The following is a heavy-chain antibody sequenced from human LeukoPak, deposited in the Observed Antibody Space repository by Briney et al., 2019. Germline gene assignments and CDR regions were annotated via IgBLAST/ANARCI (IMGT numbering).Heavy chain of an antibody. Sequence: GGSLRLSCAASGFTFSSYSMNWVRQAPGKGLEWVSSISSSSSYIYYADSVKGRFTISRDNSKNTLYLQMNSLRAEDTAVYYCARYYSSGYFDHWGQGTLVTVSS. CDR1: GFTFSSYS. D-gene: IGHD3-10*01. CDR3: ARYYSSGYFDH. CDR2: ISSSSSYI. V-gene: IGHV3-21*04. J-gene: IGHJ4*02.